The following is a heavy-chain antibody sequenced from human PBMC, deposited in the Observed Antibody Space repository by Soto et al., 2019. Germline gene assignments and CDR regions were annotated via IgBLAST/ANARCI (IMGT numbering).Heavy chain of an antibody. Sequence: QPGGSLRLSCAASGFTFSSYWMSWVRQAPGKGLEWVANIKQDGSEKYYVDSVKGRFTISRDNAKNSLYLQMNSLRAEDTAVYYCARDGGHGNYYYYGMDVWGQGTTVTVSS. V-gene: IGHV3-7*03. CDR2: IKQDGSEK. CDR1: GFTFSSYW. D-gene: IGHD5-12*01. CDR3: ARDGGHGNYYYYGMDV. J-gene: IGHJ6*02.